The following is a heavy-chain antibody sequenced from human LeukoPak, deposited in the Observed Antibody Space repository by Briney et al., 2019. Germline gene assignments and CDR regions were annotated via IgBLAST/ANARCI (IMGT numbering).Heavy chain of an antibody. D-gene: IGHD3-22*01. CDR1: GFTFSSYA. V-gene: IGHV3-30-3*01. CDR2: ISYDGSNK. Sequence: GGSLRLSCAASGFTFSSYAMHWVRQAPGKGLEWVAVISYDGSNKYYADSVKGRFTISRDNSKNTLYLQLNSLRAEDTAVYYCARDRKNYYDSSGYYLNCYYYYGMDVWGQGTTVTVSS. J-gene: IGHJ6*02. CDR3: ARDRKNYYDSSGYYLNCYYYYGMDV.